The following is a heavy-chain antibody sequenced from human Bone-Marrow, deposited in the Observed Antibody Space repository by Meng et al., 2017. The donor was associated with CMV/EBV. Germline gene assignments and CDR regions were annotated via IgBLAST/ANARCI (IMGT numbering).Heavy chain of an antibody. D-gene: IGHD2-21*01. CDR1: GFTVSSNY. CDR3: AREGVIANYYYYGMDV. Sequence: GESLKISCAASGFTVSSNYMTWVRQAAGKGLEWVSVIHSGGSTYYADSVKGRFTISRDNSKNTLYLQMNSLRAEDTAVYYCAREGVIANYYYYGMDVWGQGTTVTVSS. J-gene: IGHJ6*02. V-gene: IGHV3-53*01. CDR2: IHSGGST.